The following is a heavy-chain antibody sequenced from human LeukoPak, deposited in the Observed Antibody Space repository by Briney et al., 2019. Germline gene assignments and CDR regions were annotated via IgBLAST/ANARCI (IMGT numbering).Heavy chain of an antibody. CDR1: GGSIRTYY. D-gene: IGHD3-9*01. V-gene: IGHV4-59*01. J-gene: IGHJ6*04. Sequence: SETLSLTCTVSGGSIRTYYWSWIRQPPGKGLESLGYIYYSGSTNYNPSLMSRVTISVDTSKNQFSLKLSSVTAADTAVYYCARVGQDYDLLTGSSYYYAMDVWGKGTTVTVSS. CDR3: ARVGQDYDLLTGSSYYYAMDV. CDR2: IYYSGST.